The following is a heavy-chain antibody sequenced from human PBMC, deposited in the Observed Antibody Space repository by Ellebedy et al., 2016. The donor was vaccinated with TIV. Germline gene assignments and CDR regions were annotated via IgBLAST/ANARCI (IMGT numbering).Heavy chain of an antibody. CDR3: ARVGYSGYPSKYYFDY. CDR1: GGSISSGNYY. J-gene: IGHJ4*02. Sequence: SETLSLXXTVSGGSISSGNYYWSWIRQPPGKGLEWIGYIYYSGSTYYNPSLKSRVTISVDTSKNQFSLKLSSVTAADTAEYYCARVGYSGYPSKYYFDYWGQGTLVTVSS. V-gene: IGHV4-30-4*01. CDR2: IYYSGST. D-gene: IGHD5-12*01.